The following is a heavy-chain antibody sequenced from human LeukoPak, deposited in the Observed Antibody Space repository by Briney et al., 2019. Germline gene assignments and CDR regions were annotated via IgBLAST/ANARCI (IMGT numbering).Heavy chain of an antibody. CDR2: IRGSGGST. D-gene: IGHD3-22*01. CDR1: GFASSSFA. CDR3: AKEGDHYDSRDSGAFDI. V-gene: IGHV3-23*01. J-gene: IGHJ3*02. Sequence: PGGSLRLSCAASGFASSSFAMSWVRQPPGKGLEWVSSIRGSGGSTYYADSVKGRFTISRDNSKNTLYLQMNSLRAEDTAVYYCAKEGDHYDSRDSGAFDIWGQGTRVTVSS.